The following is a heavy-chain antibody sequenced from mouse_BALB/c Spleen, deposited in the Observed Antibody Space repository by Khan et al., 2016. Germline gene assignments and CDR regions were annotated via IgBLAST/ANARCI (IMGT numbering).Heavy chain of an antibody. Sequence: VELVESGGGLVQPGGSLRLSCATSGFTFTDYYMSWVRQSPGKALGWLGFIRNKANGYTTEYSASVKGRFTISRDDSQSILYLQMNTLRTEDSGTYYCARSGIVMDYWGQGTSVTVSS. CDR2: IRNKANGYTT. J-gene: IGHJ4*01. V-gene: IGHV7-3*02. CDR3: ARSGIVMDY. D-gene: IGHD4-1*01. CDR1: GFTFTDYY.